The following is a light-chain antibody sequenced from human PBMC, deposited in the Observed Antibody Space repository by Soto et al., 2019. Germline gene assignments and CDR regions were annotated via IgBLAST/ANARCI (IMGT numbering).Light chain of an antibody. V-gene: IGKV3-20*01. J-gene: IGKJ1*01. CDR1: QSVSSSY. Sequence: EIVRTQNQRKLSVSGEGRAIGGCRASQSVSSSYLAWYQQKPGQAPRLLIYGASSRATGIPDRFSGSGSGTDFTLTISRLEPEDFAVYYCQQHGSSPTFGQGTKVDIK. CDR3: QQHGSSPT. CDR2: GAS.